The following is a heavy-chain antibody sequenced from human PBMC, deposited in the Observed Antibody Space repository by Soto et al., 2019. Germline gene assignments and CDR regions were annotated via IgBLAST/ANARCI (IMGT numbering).Heavy chain of an antibody. Sequence: QEQLVESGGGVVQPGRSLRLSCAASGFSFRNYGMHWFRQAPDEGLEWVAVISYDGSNKYYADSVKGRFTISRDNSKKALYLQMNSLRAEDTAVYYCAKPESRYCSGGTCYTPADYWGQGTPVTVSS. D-gene: IGHD2-15*01. CDR2: ISYDGSNK. CDR1: GFSFRNYG. CDR3: AKPESRYCSGGTCYTPADY. V-gene: IGHV3-30*18. J-gene: IGHJ4*02.